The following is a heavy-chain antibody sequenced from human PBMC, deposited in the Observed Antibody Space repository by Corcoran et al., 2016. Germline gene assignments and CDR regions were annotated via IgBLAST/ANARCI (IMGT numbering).Heavy chain of an antibody. J-gene: IGHJ4*02. D-gene: IGHD6-13*01. CDR2: IYYSGST. CDR3: ARHRIAAAGYFDY. V-gene: IGHV4-39*01. Sequence: QLQLQESGPGLVKPSETLSLTCTVSGGSISSSSYYWGWIRQPPGKGLEWIGSIYYSGSTYYNPPLKSRVTISVDTSKNQFSLKLSSVTAADTAVYYCARHRIAAAGYFDYWGQGTLVTVSS. CDR1: GGSISSSSYY.